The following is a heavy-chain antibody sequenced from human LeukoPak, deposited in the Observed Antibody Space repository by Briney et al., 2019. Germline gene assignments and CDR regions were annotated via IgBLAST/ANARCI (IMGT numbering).Heavy chain of an antibody. CDR3: AKDPDILTGYHDY. CDR1: GFTFSSYA. D-gene: IGHD3-9*01. J-gene: IGHJ4*02. Sequence: SGGSLRLSCAASGFTFSSYAMSWVRQAPGKGLEWVSAISGSGGSTYYADSVKGRFTISRDNSKNTLYLQMNSLRAEDTAVYYCAKDPDILTGYHDYWGQGTLVTVSS. CDR2: ISGSGGST. V-gene: IGHV3-23*01.